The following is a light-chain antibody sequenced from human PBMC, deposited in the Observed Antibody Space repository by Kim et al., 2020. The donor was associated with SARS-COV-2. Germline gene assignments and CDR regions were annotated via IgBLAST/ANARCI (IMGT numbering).Light chain of an antibody. CDR2: AAS. CDR3: QKYNSAP. CDR1: QGISNY. Sequence: LSASIRDRLTITCRASQGISNYLAWYQQKPGKVPKLLIYAASALQSGVPFRFSGSGSGTDFTLTISSLQPEDVATYYCQKYNSAPFGGGTKVEIK. V-gene: IGKV1-27*01. J-gene: IGKJ4*01.